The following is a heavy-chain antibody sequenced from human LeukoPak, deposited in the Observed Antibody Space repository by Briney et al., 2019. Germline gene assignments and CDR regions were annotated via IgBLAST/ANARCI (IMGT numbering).Heavy chain of an antibody. Sequence: ASVKVSCKASGYTFTGYYMHWVRQAPGQGLEWMGWINPNSGGTNYAQKFRGRVTMTRDTSISTAYMELSRLRSDDTAVYYCARELPGIAVAGLYNWFDPWGQGTLVTVSS. CDR3: ARELPGIAVAGLYNWFDP. CDR2: INPNSGGT. V-gene: IGHV1-2*02. D-gene: IGHD6-19*01. J-gene: IGHJ5*02. CDR1: GYTFTGYY.